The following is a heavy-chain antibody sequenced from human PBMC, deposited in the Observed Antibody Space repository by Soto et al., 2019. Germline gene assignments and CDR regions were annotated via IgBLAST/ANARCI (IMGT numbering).Heavy chain of an antibody. D-gene: IGHD2-8*01. Sequence: QIQLVQSGPEVKRPGASVRVSCKASGYSFVSHGISWVRQAPGQGLEWMAWIGPYKVGTKYAQRLQGSVTVPTDTHTSSVYMELRNLGPDDTAVYYWARFVQRWWVYATGGFDNWGQGTLVAGSS. V-gene: IGHV1-18*04. J-gene: IGHJ4*02. CDR1: GYSFVSHG. CDR2: IGPYKVGT. CDR3: ARFVQRWWVYATGGFDN.